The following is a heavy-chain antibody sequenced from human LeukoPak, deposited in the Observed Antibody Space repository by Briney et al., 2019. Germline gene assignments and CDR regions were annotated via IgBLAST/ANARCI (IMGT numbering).Heavy chain of an antibody. Sequence: GESLKTSCKGSGYSFTSYWIGWVRQMPGKGLEWMGIIYPGDSDTRYSPSFQGQVTISADKSISTAYLQWSSLKASDTAMYYCARPYYYDSSGYYYPYYFDYWGQGTLVTVSS. J-gene: IGHJ4*02. D-gene: IGHD3-22*01. CDR3: ARPYYYDSSGYYYPYYFDY. V-gene: IGHV5-51*01. CDR2: IYPGDSDT. CDR1: GYSFTSYW.